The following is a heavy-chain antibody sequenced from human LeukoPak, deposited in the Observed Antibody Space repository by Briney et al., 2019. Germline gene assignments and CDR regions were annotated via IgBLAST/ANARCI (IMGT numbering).Heavy chain of an antibody. CDR2: ISSSGSTI. Sequence: GGSLRLSCVVSGFTFSSYEMNWVRQAPGKGLEWVSYISSSGSTIYYADSVKGRFTISRDNAKNSLYLQMNSLRAEDTAVYYCARVDSSGYYYGYFQHWGQGTLVTVSS. D-gene: IGHD3-22*01. CDR1: GFTFSSYE. J-gene: IGHJ1*01. CDR3: ARVDSSGYYYGYFQH. V-gene: IGHV3-48*03.